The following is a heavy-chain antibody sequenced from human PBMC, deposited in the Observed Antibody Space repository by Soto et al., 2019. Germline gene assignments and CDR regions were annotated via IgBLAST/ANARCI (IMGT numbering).Heavy chain of an antibody. CDR3: LRYYSTSSFMGV. Sequence: GESLKISCKGTGYSFTNYWISWVRQMPGKRLEWMGEIDPRDSHTNYSPSFQGHVTLSTDKPNSTAYVPWSCLRASDTAMYYCLRYYSTSSFMGVWGQGTTGTGSS. D-gene: IGHD2-2*01. V-gene: IGHV5-10-1*01. CDR1: GYSFTNYW. CDR2: IDPRDSHT. J-gene: IGHJ6*02.